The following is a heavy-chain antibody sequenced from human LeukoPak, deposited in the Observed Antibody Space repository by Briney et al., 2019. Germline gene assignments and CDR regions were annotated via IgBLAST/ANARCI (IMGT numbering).Heavy chain of an antibody. Sequence: GGSLRLSCAVSGFTFSNAWMTWFRQAPGKGLEWVGRIKSKRDGGTTDYAAPGKGRFTISRDNSKNTLYLQMNSLRAEDTAVYYCARAGDSSGWYSPFDYWGQGTLVTVSS. J-gene: IGHJ4*02. CDR1: GFTFSNAW. V-gene: IGHV3-15*01. CDR3: ARAGDSSGWYSPFDY. D-gene: IGHD6-19*01. CDR2: IKSKRDGGTT.